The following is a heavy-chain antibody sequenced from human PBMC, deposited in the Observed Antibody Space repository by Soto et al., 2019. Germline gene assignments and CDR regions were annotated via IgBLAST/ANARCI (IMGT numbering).Heavy chain of an antibody. D-gene: IGHD5-12*01. J-gene: IGHJ5*02. Sequence: KASETLSLTCSVSGASVSGGSYYCSWVRQPPWKGLEWIGYIPSRGRPFYNPSLTSRGTISADTSKNQLSLQLTSVTAADTAVYYCARDTYSGYDFGLWGQGTLVTVSS. CDR1: GASVSGGSYY. V-gene: IGHV4-30-4*01. CDR3: ARDTYSGYDFGL. CDR2: IPSRGRP.